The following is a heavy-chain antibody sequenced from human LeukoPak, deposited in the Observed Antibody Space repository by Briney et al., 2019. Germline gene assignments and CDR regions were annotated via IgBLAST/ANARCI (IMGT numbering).Heavy chain of an antibody. Sequence: GGSLRLPCAASGFTFSSYAMSWVRQAPGKGLEWVSAISGSGGSTYYADSVKGRFTISRDNSKNTLYLQMNSLRAEDTAVYYCAKDGPIVVVPAAIVGYYYGMDVWAKGPRSPSP. CDR1: GFTFSSYA. J-gene: IGHJ6*02. D-gene: IGHD2-2*02. CDR2: ISGSGGST. CDR3: AKDGPIVVVPAAIVGYYYGMDV. V-gene: IGHV3-23*01.